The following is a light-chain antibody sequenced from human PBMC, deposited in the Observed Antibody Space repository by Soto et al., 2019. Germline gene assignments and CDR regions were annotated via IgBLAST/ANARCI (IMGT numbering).Light chain of an antibody. J-gene: IGKJ2*01. V-gene: IGKV3-15*01. Sequence: EIVMTQSPATLSVSPGESATLSCRASQSISSDLAWYQQKPGQPPWLLIYGASTRATGVPARFTGSGSGSDFTLTISGLQSEDFAVYYCQQGHNWPLTFGQGTRLEI. CDR2: GAS. CDR1: QSISSD. CDR3: QQGHNWPLT.